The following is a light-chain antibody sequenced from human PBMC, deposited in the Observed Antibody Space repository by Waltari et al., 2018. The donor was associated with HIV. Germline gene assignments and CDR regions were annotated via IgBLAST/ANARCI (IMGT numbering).Light chain of an antibody. Sequence: DIQMTQSPSSLSASVGDRVTITCRANQNINSYLNWYRQKPGKAPDLLIFGASTLQSGVPSRFSASGSGIDFILTITAVQHEDFATYFCQQSHTTPATFGQGTKLEMK. CDR3: QQSHTTPAT. J-gene: IGKJ2*01. V-gene: IGKV1-39*01. CDR2: GAS. CDR1: QNINSY.